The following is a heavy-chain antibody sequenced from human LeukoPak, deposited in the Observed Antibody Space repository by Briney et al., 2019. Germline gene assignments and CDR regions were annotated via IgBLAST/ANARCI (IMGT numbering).Heavy chain of an antibody. CDR3: ARHATTGMAAAGTEYFQH. Sequence: PSETLSLTCTVSGGSISSSSYYWGWIRQPPGKGLEWIGSIYYSGSTYYNPSLKSRVTISVDTSKGQFSLKLSSVTAADTAVYYCARHATTGMAAAGTEYFQHWGQGTLVTVSS. V-gene: IGHV4-39*01. J-gene: IGHJ1*01. D-gene: IGHD6-13*01. CDR2: IYYSGST. CDR1: GGSISSSSYY.